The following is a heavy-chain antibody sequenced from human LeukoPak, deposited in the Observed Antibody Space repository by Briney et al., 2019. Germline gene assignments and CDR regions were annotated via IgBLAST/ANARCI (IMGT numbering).Heavy chain of an antibody. CDR1: NASISTGPYY. V-gene: IGHV4-39*07. Sequence: SETLSLTCTVSNASISTGPYYWSWIRQPPGKGLEWIGSIYHSGSTYYNPSLKSRVTISVDTSKNQFSLKLSSVTAADTAVYYCASRSSGWYFENWGQGTLVTVSS. CDR2: IYHSGST. CDR3: ASRSSGWYFEN. D-gene: IGHD6-19*01. J-gene: IGHJ4*02.